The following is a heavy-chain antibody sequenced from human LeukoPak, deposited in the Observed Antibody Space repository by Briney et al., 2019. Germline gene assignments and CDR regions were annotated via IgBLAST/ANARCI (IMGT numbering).Heavy chain of an antibody. CDR1: GFTFSTHN. Sequence: PGESLRLSCAASGFTFSTHNMNWVRQAPGKGLEWVSSISSSSKDIYYADSVKGRFTISRDNAKNSLFLQMNSLRAEDTAVYYCARDRPRSSGWLPNWFDPWGQGTLVTVSS. CDR3: ARDRPRSSGWLPNWFDP. V-gene: IGHV3-21*06. D-gene: IGHD6-19*01. J-gene: IGHJ5*02. CDR2: ISSSSKDI.